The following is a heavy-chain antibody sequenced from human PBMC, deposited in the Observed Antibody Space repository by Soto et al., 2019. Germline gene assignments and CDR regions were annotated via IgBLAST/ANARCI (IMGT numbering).Heavy chain of an antibody. V-gene: IGHV1-46*01. J-gene: IGHJ4*02. CDR3: VRDYQGGIVATKEDDY. D-gene: IGHD5-12*01. CDR1: GYTFTSYY. Sequence: ASVKVSCKASGYTFTSYYMHWVRQAPGQGLEWMGIISPNDGSTSYAQKLQGRVTMTRDTSTSTAYMELRSLRSDDTAVYYCVRDYQGGIVATKEDDYWGQGTLVTVSS. CDR2: ISPNDGST.